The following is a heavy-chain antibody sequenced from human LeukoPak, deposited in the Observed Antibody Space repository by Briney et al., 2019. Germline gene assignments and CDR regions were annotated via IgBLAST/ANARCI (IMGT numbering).Heavy chain of an antibody. J-gene: IGHJ4*02. D-gene: IGHD3-10*01. V-gene: IGHV3-33*01. CDR3: ARDLRETYGSGSSYGY. CDR1: GFTFSSYG. CDR2: IWYDGSNK. Sequence: PGGSLRLSCAASGFTFSSYGMHWVRQAPGKGLEWVAVIWYDGSNKYYADSVKGRFTISRDNSKNTLYLQMNSLRAEDTAVYYCARDLRETYGSGSSYGYWGQGTLVTVSS.